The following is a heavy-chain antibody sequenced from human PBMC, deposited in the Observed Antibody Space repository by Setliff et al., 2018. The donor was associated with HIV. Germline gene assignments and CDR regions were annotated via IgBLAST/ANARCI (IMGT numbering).Heavy chain of an antibody. D-gene: IGHD1-26*01. V-gene: IGHV4-59*01. Sequence: PSETLSLTCTVSGGSISSYYWSWIRQPPGKGLEWIGYIYYSGSTNYNPSLKSRVTVSVDTSKNQFSLKLSSVTAADTAVYYCARVVGATNHYYYYMDVWGKGTTVTVSS. CDR2: IYYSGST. CDR3: ARVVGATNHYYYYMDV. J-gene: IGHJ6*03. CDR1: GGSISSYY.